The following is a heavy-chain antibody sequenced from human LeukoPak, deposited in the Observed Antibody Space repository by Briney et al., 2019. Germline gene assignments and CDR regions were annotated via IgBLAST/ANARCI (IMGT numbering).Heavy chain of an antibody. CDR1: GFTFSSYW. CDR3: VRDNLYYYDSSGYTFDY. Sequence: GGSLRLSCAASGFTFSSYWMHWVRQAPGNGLVWVSHISGDGSRTSYADSVKGRFTISRDNAKKTLYLQINSLRAEDTAVYYCVRDNLYYYDSSGYTFDYWGQGTLVTVSS. J-gene: IGHJ4*02. D-gene: IGHD3-22*01. V-gene: IGHV3-74*01. CDR2: ISGDGSRT.